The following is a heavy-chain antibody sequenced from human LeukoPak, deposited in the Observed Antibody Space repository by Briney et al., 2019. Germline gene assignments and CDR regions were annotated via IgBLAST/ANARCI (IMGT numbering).Heavy chain of an antibody. V-gene: IGHV4-34*01. CDR1: GGSFSGYY. Sequence: SETLSLTCAVYGGSFSGYYWSWIRQPPGKGLEWIGEIDHSGSTNYNPSLKSRVTISVDTSKNQFSLKLSSVTAADTAVYYCAGNIAARLYYWGQGTLVTVSS. CDR3: AGNIAARLYY. CDR2: IDHSGST. J-gene: IGHJ4*02. D-gene: IGHD6-6*01.